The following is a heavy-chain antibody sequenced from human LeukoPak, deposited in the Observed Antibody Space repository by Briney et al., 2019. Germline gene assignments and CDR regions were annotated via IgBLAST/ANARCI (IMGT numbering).Heavy chain of an antibody. D-gene: IGHD2-15*01. CDR2: IYPGDSDV. V-gene: IGHV5-51*01. Sequence: GESLKISWKSSGYTFTNYWIGWVRQMPGKGLEWMGIIYPGDSDVRYSPSFQGQVTISADRSINTAYLQWSSLKVSDTAMYYCATRGDYSDYWGQGTLVTVSS. CDR1: GYTFTNYW. CDR3: ATRGDYSDY. J-gene: IGHJ4*02.